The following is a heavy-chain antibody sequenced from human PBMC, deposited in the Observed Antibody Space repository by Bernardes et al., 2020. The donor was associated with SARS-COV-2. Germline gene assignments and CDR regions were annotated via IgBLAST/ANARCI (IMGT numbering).Heavy chain of an antibody. CDR1: GFTFSSYS. V-gene: IGHV3-48*04. CDR2: ISSSSSTI. Sequence: GGSLRLSCAASGFTFSSYSMNWVRQAPGKGLEWVSYISSSSSTIYYADSVKGRFTISRDNAKNSLYLQMNSLRAEDTAVYYCAREGLRGYSYGSGDAFDIWGQGTMVTVSS. D-gene: IGHD5-18*01. CDR3: AREGLRGYSYGSGDAFDI. J-gene: IGHJ3*02.